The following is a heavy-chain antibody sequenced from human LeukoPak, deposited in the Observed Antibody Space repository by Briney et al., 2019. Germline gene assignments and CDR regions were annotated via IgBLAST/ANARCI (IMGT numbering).Heavy chain of an antibody. D-gene: IGHD6-6*01. CDR2: IYYSGST. J-gene: IGHJ5*02. Sequence: SQTLSLTCTVSGGSISSGGYYWSWIRQHPGKGLEWIGYIYYSGSTYYNPSLKSRVTISVDTSKNQFSLKLSSVTAADTAMYYCARGRIAARGWFDPWGQGTLVTVSS. V-gene: IGHV4-31*03. CDR3: ARGRIAARGWFDP. CDR1: GGSISSGGYY.